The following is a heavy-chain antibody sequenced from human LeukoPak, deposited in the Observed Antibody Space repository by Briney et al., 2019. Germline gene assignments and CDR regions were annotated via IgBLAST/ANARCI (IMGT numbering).Heavy chain of an antibody. CDR1: GYTFTSYG. CDR3: ARGYYYDSSGCYFHYYYMDV. J-gene: IGHJ6*03. Sequence: SVKVSCKASGYTFTSYGISWVRQAPGQGLEWMGGIIPIFGTANYAQKFQGRVTITADESTSTAYMELSSLRSEDTAVYYCARGYYYDSSGCYFHYYYMDVWGKGTTVTVSS. V-gene: IGHV1-69*13. CDR2: IIPIFGTA. D-gene: IGHD3-22*01.